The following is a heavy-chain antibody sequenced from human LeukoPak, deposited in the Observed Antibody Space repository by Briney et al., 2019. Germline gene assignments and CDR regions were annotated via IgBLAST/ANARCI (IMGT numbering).Heavy chain of an antibody. V-gene: IGHV3-11*03. CDR2: ISPNSTYT. CDR1: GITFSDYY. D-gene: IGHD6-13*01. J-gene: IGHJ4*02. Sequence: GGSLRLSCAVSGITFSDYYMNWIRQAPGKGLEWISYISPNSTYTDSADSVKGRFTISRDNAKNSLFLQIDSLRVEDTAVYYCAAGTAADYWGQGTLVAVSS. CDR3: AAGTAADY.